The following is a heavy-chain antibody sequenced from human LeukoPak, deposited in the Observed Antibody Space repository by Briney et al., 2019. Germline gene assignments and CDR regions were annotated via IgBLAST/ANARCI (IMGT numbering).Heavy chain of an antibody. CDR2: IYYSGST. V-gene: IGHV4-59*01. CDR3: ARAEVVPAAIRY. Sequence: SETLSLTCTVSGGSISSYYWSWIRQPPGKGLEWIEYIYYSGSTNYNPSLKSRVTISVDTSKNQFSLKLSSVTAADTAVYYCARAEVVPAAIRYWGQGTLVTVSS. CDR1: GGSISSYY. J-gene: IGHJ4*02. D-gene: IGHD2-2*01.